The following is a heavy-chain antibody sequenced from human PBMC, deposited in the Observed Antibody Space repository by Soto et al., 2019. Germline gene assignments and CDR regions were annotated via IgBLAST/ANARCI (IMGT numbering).Heavy chain of an antibody. CDR2: TFRKGDT. V-gene: IGHV4-4*02. CDR3: VSHVGTGGYGAFDI. Sequence: PSETLSLTCAVSGGSVNDQRWWTWVRQTPGKGLEWIGETFRKGDTNYNAFLKSRVSISIDKSRNEVSLILTSVTAADTAVYYCVSHVGTGGYGAFDIWGQGTVVTVSS. CDR1: GGSVNDQRW. J-gene: IGHJ3*02. D-gene: IGHD3-16*01.